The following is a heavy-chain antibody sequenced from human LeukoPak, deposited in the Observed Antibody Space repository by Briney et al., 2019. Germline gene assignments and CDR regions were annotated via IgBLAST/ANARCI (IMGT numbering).Heavy chain of an antibody. CDR3: AKFSRAADSY. D-gene: IGHD2-15*01. J-gene: IGHJ4*02. CDR1: GFTFSSYG. Sequence: GGSLRLSCAASGFTFSSYGMHWVRQPPGKGLEWVAFIRYDGSNKYYADSVKGRVTISRDISKNTLYLQMDSLRAEDTAVYYCAKFSRAADSYWGQGTLVTVSS. CDR2: IRYDGSNK. V-gene: IGHV3-30*02.